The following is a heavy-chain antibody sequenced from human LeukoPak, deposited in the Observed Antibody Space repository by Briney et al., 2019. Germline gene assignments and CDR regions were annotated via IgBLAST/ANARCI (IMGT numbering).Heavy chain of an antibody. J-gene: IGHJ4*02. CDR2: ISYDGSDK. D-gene: IGHD6-13*01. CDR1: GFTFSNYA. Sequence: GRSLRLSCAASGFTFSNYAMDWVRQAPGKGQEWVAVISYDGSDKYYADSVKGRFTISRDNSKNTVYLQVNSLRAEDTALYCCARGIAAGASLPFDYWGQGTLVTVSS. V-gene: IGHV3-30-3*01. CDR3: ARGIAAGASLPFDY.